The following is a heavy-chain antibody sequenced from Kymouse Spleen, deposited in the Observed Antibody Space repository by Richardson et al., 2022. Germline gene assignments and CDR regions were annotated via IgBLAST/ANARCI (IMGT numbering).Heavy chain of an antibody. CDR2: INHSGST. CDR1: GGSFSGYY. D-gene: IGHD2-8*01. J-gene: IGHJ4*02. Sequence: QVQLQQWGAGLLKPSETLSLTCAVYGGSFSGYYWSWIRQPPGKGLEWIGEINHSGSTNYNPSLKSRVTISVDTSKNQFSLKLSSVTAADTAVYYCASWTNGVIGYWGQGTLVTVSS. V-gene: IGHV4-34*01. CDR3: ASWTNGVIGY.